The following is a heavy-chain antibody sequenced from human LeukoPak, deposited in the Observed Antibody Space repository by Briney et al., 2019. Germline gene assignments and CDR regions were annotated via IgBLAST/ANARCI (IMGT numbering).Heavy chain of an antibody. J-gene: IGHJ4*02. D-gene: IGHD1-26*01. V-gene: IGHV4-4*02. Sequence: PSETLSLTCGVSGGSISSTNWWSWVRPPPGQGLEWIGEISLSGLTNYNPSLKSRVTMSLDKSKNHLSLNLTSVTAADTAVYYCSRESGAFSPFGYWGQGTLVTVYS. CDR3: SRESGAFSPFGY. CDR2: ISLSGLT. CDR1: GGSISSTNW.